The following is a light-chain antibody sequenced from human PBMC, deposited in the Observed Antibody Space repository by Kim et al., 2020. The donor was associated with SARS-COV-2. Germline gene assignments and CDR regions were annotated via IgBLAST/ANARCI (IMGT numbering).Light chain of an antibody. CDR2: VNT. V-gene: IGLV1-40*01. CDR1: SSNIGAGHD. Sequence: QSVLTQPPSVSGAPGQRVTISCTGSSSNIGAGHDVHWYQHLPGTAPKLLIFVNTNRPSGVPDRFSGSKSGTSASLAITGLQAEDEADYYCQSYDNSLSGWVFGGGTQLTVL. J-gene: IGLJ3*02. CDR3: QSYDNSLSGWV.